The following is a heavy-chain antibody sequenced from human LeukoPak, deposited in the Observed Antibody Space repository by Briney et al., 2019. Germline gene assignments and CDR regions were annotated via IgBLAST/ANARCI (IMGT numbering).Heavy chain of an antibody. J-gene: IGHJ4*02. CDR2: ISYDGSRT. Sequence: GGSLRLSCTASGFTFSNFAMHWGRQAPGTGLEWVAVISYDGSRTDYTVSVNGRFTISRDSSKNTLYLQMNSLRTEDTAVYYCATAPLYSSSWYFRGYFDDWGQGTLVTVSS. D-gene: IGHD6-13*01. CDR1: GFTFSNFA. V-gene: IGHV3-30*04. CDR3: ATAPLYSSSWYFRGYFDD.